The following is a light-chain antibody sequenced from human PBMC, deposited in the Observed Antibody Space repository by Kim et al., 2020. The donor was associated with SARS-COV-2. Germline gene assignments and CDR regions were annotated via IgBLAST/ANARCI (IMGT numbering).Light chain of an antibody. CDR1: QDVRNW. CDR3: QQANSFPYT. J-gene: IGKJ2*01. Sequence: SASVGEGVTITCRASQDVRNWLAWYQQKPGKAPKLLVYAASTLQSGVPSRFSGSGSGTEFTLTISSLQPEDLGTYYCQQANSFPYTFGQGTKLEIK. CDR2: AAS. V-gene: IGKV1-12*01.